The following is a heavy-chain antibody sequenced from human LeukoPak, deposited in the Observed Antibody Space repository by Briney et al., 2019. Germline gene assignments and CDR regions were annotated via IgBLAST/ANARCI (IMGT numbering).Heavy chain of an antibody. Sequence: KTSETLSLTCAVYGGSFSGYYWSWIRQPPGKGLEWIGEINHSGSTNYNPSLKSRVTISVDTSKNQFSLKLSSVTAADTAVYYCARSSYYDSSGYPKDIWGQGTMVTVSS. V-gene: IGHV4-34*01. CDR2: INHSGST. J-gene: IGHJ3*02. D-gene: IGHD3-22*01. CDR1: GGSFSGYY. CDR3: ARSSYYDSSGYPKDI.